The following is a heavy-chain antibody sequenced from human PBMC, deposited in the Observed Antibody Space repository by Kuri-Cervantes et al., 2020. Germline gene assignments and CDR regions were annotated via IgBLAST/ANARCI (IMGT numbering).Heavy chain of an antibody. CDR1: GYTLTSYG. J-gene: IGHJ4*02. V-gene: IGHV1-18*01. Sequence: ASVKVSCKASGYTLTSYGISWVRQAPGQGLEWMGWISAYNGDTNYAQKLQGRVTMTTDTSTSTAYMELRSLRSDDTAVYYCARDFSAAPAQTWGQGTLVTVSS. D-gene: IGHD3-3*01. CDR3: ARDFSAAPAQT. CDR2: ISAYNGDT.